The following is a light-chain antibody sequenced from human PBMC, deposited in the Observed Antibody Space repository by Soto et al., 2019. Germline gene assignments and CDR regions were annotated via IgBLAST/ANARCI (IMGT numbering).Light chain of an antibody. CDR1: SSDVGGYDY. J-gene: IGLJ1*01. CDR2: EVN. Sequence: QSVLTQPASVSGSPGQSVTICCTGTSSDVGGYDYGSWYQQHPGTAPKLILYEVNNRPSGVSNRFSGSKSGNTASLIISGLQTEDEANYYCSAYTTSNTLIFGTGTKLTVL. V-gene: IGLV2-14*01. CDR3: SAYTTSNTLI.